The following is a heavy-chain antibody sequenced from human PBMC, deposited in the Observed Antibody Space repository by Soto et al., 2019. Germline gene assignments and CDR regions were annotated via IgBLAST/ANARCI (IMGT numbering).Heavy chain of an antibody. CDR3: ARGPPLYVYFDY. V-gene: IGHV1-69*01. D-gene: IGHD3-16*01. CDR1: GGTFSSYA. CDR2: IIPIFGTA. J-gene: IGHJ4*02. Sequence: VKVSCKASGGTFSSYAISWVRQAPGQGLEWMGGIIPIFGTANFAQKFQGRVTITADESTSTAYMELSSLRSEDTAVYYCARGPPLYVYFDYWGQGTLVTVYS.